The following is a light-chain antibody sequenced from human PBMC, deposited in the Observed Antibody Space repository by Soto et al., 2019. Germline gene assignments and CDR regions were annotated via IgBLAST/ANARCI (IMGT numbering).Light chain of an antibody. V-gene: IGLV2-14*01. CDR2: EVV. Sequence: QSALTQPASVSGSPGQSITISCTGTSRDVGGYDYVSWYQQHPGKVPKLVIYEVVNRPSGVSNRFSGSKSGNSASLTISGLQAEDEADYYCGSYANSNTYVFGTGTKVTV. J-gene: IGLJ1*01. CDR1: SRDVGGYDY. CDR3: GSYANSNTYV.